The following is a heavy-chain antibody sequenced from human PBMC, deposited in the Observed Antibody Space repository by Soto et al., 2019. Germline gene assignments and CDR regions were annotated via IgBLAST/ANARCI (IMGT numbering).Heavy chain of an antibody. CDR2: INAAGINT. Sequence: ASVKVSCKTSGSTFTSNHMHCVRQSPGQGRELIGVINAAGINTKYSQKFQGRVTITRDTSASTAYMELSSLRSEDTAVYYCARALWGTIAVAAQTRPRHNRNYYYYGMDVWGQGTTVTVSS. J-gene: IGHJ6*02. V-gene: IGHV1-3*01. CDR1: GSTFTSNH. CDR3: ARALWGTIAVAAQTRPRHNRNYYYYGMDV. D-gene: IGHD6-19*01.